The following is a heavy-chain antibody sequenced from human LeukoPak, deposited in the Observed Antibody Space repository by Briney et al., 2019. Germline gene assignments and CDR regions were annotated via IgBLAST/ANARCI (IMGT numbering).Heavy chain of an antibody. Sequence: RSETLSLTCAVYGGSFSGYYWSWIRQPPGKGLEWIGEINHSGSTNYNPSLKSRVTISVDTSKNQFSLKLSSVTAADAAVYYCARGVVGATNWLDPWGQGTLVTVSS. D-gene: IGHD1-26*01. CDR3: ARGVVGATNWLDP. J-gene: IGHJ5*02. V-gene: IGHV4-34*01. CDR2: INHSGST. CDR1: GGSFSGYY.